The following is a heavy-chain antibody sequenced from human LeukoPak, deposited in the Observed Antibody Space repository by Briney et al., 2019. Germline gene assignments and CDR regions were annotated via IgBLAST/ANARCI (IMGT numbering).Heavy chain of an antibody. CDR2: IYTSGST. CDR3: AREELRWLTNDAFDI. V-gene: IGHV4-61*02. J-gene: IGHJ3*02. CDR1: GGSISSGSYY. Sequence: PSETLSLTCTVSGGSISSGSYYWSWIRQPAGKGLEWIGRIYTSGSTNYNPSLKSRVTISVDTSKNQFSLKLSSVTAADTAVYYCAREELRWLTNDAFDIWGQGTMVTVSS. D-gene: IGHD4-23*01.